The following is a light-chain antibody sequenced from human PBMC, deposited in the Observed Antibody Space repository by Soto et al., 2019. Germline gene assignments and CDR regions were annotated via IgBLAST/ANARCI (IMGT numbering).Light chain of an antibody. Sequence: QSVLTQPPSASGIPGQRVTISCSGSSSNIGSNTVNWYQQLPGTAPKLLIYSNNQRPSGVPYRFSGSKSGTSASLAISGLQSEDEADYYCAAWDDSLNGSVVFGGGTKLTVL. J-gene: IGLJ2*01. V-gene: IGLV1-44*01. CDR1: SSNIGSNT. CDR3: AAWDDSLNGSVV. CDR2: SNN.